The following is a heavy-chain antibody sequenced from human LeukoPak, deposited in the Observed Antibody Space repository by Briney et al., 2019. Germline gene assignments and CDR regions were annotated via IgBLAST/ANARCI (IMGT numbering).Heavy chain of an antibody. CDR1: GFTFSSYA. Sequence: GGSLRLSCAAPGFTFSSYAMSWVRQAPGKGLEWVSGIRGSGGSRYYADSMKGRFTISRDNSKNTLYVQMNSLRAEDTAVYYCAKGISGSFGTYYFDYWGQGTLVTVSS. CDR3: AKGISGSFGTYYFDY. CDR2: IRGSGGSR. J-gene: IGHJ4*02. V-gene: IGHV3-23*01. D-gene: IGHD1-26*01.